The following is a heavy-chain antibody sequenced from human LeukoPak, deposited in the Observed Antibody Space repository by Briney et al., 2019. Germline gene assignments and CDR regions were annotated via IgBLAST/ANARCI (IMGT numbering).Heavy chain of an antibody. CDR2: VSYDGGSK. CDR1: GFTFNNYA. D-gene: IGHD6-19*01. V-gene: IGHV3-30*18. CDR3: GKGSCDTSGWGLNWFNP. J-gene: IGHJ5*02. Sequence: GGSLRLSCAASGFTFNNYAMHWVRQAPGKGLEWVAAVSYDGGSKYYADSVKGRFTISRDNSKNTLYLQMNSLRAEDTAVYYCGKGSCDTSGWGLNWFNPWGQGTLVIVSS.